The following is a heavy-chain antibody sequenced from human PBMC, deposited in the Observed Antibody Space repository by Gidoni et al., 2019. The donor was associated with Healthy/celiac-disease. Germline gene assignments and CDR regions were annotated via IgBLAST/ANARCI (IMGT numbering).Heavy chain of an antibody. Sequence: QLQLQESGPGLVKPSETLSLTCTVSGGSISSSSYYWGWIRQPPGKGLEWIGSIYYSGSTYYNPSPKSRVTISVDTSKNQFSLKLSSVTAADTAVYYCASIAARRPYYYGMDVWGQGTTVTVSS. CDR3: ASIAARRPYYYGMDV. CDR1: GGSISSSSYY. V-gene: IGHV4-39*01. CDR2: IYYSGST. J-gene: IGHJ6*02. D-gene: IGHD6-6*01.